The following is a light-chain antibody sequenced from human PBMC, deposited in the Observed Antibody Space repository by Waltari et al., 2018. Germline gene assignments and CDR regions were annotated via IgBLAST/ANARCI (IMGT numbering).Light chain of an antibody. CDR2: AAS. J-gene: IGKJ1*01. Sequence: DIQMTQSPSSLSASVGDRVTITCRASQTISRYFNWYQQKPGKTPNRLIYAASSLQSGVPSSFSGSGSGRDFTLIITSLQPEDFATYYCQQSYSFTRTFGQGTKVDVK. V-gene: IGKV1-39*01. CDR3: QQSYSFTRT. CDR1: QTISRY.